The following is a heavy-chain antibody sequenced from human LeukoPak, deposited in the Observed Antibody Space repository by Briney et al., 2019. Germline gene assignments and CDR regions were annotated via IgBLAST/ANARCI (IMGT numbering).Heavy chain of an antibody. V-gene: IGHV3-23*01. CDR2: ITGSGGTT. CDR1: GFTVSGNY. CDR3: AEEVGSTYPTFDY. Sequence: PGGSLGLSCAASGFTVSGNYMSWVRQAPGKGLEWVSTITGSGGTTYYADSVKGRFTTSRDNSKNTLYLQMISLRTEDTAVYYCAEEVGSTYPTFDYWGQGALVTVSS. J-gene: IGHJ4*02. D-gene: IGHD1-26*01.